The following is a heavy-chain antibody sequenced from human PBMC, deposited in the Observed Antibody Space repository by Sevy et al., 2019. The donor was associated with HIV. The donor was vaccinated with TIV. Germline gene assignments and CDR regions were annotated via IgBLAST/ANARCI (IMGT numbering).Heavy chain of an antibody. CDR2: ISSKSGSI. CDR1: GFTFDEYA. J-gene: IGHJ6*02. V-gene: IGHV3-9*01. D-gene: IGHD3-22*01. Sequence: GGSLRLSCAASGFTFDEYAMHWVRQAPGKGLEWVAGISSKSGSIGYVDSVKGRFTISRDNAKNSLYLQMNSLRGEDTALYYCVKDAITYYDSSGRMDVWGQGTTVTVSS. CDR3: VKDAITYYDSSGRMDV.